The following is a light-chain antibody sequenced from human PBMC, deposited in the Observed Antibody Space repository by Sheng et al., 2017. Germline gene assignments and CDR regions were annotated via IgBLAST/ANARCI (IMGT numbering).Light chain of an antibody. J-gene: IGLJ3*02. CDR3: QSGDSNSPWV. CDR2: KDN. CDR1: TLSKKY. Sequence: YELTQPPSVSVSPGQTARITCSGETLSKKYAYWYQMKPGQAPLLVIYKDNKRPSGIPERFSGSTSGTTVTLTISGVQAEDEADYCCQSGDSNSPWVIGGGTKLTVL. V-gene: IGLV3-25*03.